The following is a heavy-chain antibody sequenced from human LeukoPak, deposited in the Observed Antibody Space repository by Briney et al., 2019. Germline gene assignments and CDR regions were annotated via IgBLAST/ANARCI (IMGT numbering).Heavy chain of an antibody. CDR2: IYYSGIT. Sequence: SETLSLTCTVSGGSISSYYWSWIRQPPGKGLEWIGYIYYSGITNYNPFLKSRVTISVDTSKNQFSLKLSSVTAADTAVYYCARLDSSSWYGVKYWGQGTLVTVSS. J-gene: IGHJ4*02. CDR1: GGSISSYY. D-gene: IGHD6-13*01. CDR3: ARLDSSSWYGVKY. V-gene: IGHV4-59*08.